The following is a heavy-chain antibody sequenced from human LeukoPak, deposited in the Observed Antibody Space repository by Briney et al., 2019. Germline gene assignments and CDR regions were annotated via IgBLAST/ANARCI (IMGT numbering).Heavy chain of an antibody. CDR2: IYTSGST. V-gene: IGHV4-4*07. J-gene: IGHJ4*02. D-gene: IGHD2-2*01. CDR3: ARAHSPYQGTSIHYYFDY. Sequence: SETLSLTCTVSGGSISSYYWSWIRQPAGKGLEWIGRIYTSGSTNYNPSLKSRVTMSVDTSKNQFSLKLSSVTAADTAVYYCARAHSPYQGTSIHYYFDYWGQGTLVTVSS. CDR1: GGSISSYY.